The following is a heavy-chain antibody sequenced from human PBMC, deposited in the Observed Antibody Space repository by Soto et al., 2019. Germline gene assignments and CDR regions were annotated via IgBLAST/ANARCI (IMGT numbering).Heavy chain of an antibody. J-gene: IGHJ6*02. Sequence: GGSLRLSCAASGFTFSSYGMHWVRQAPGKGLEWVAVISYDGSNKYYADSVKGRFTISRDNSKNTLYLQMNSLRAEDTAVYYCAKEGNYGYYYYYGMDVWGQGTTVT. CDR3: AKEGNYGYYYYYGMDV. D-gene: IGHD4-4*01. CDR2: ISYDGSNK. V-gene: IGHV3-30*18. CDR1: GFTFSSYG.